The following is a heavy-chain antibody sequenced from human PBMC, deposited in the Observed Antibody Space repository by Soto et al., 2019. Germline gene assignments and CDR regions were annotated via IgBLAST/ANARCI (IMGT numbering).Heavy chain of an antibody. CDR1: GGSFSCYY. CDR2: INHSGST. Sequence: SETLSLTCAVYGGSFSCYYWSWIRQPPGKGLEWIGEINHSGSTNYNPSLKSRVTISVDTSKNQFSLKLSSVTAADTAVYYCARGGYCSGGSCYTPASAYYYYYGMDVWGQGTTVTVSS. J-gene: IGHJ6*02. CDR3: ARGGYCSGGSCYTPASAYYYYYGMDV. V-gene: IGHV4-34*01. D-gene: IGHD2-15*01.